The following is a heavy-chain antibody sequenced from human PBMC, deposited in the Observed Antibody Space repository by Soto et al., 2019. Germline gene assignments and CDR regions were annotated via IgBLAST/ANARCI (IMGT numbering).Heavy chain of an antibody. J-gene: IGHJ4*02. CDR1: VFTFTALG. V-gene: IGHV3-30-3*01. Sequence: GSLRLSCAASVFTFTALGLDWVRQAPGKGLEWVGLISFDGTTKYFADSVRGRFTISRDNSKNMLFLQLNSLRVEDTAVYYCARHRDGGTYTYIDHWGPGTLVTVSS. CDR3: ARHRDGGTYTYIDH. D-gene: IGHD3-10*01. CDR2: ISFDGTTK.